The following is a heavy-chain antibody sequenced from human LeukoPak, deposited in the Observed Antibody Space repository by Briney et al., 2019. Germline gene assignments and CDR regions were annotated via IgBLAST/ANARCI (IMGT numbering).Heavy chain of an antibody. CDR3: ARGRQEWFGGTYTNYYYYYYMDV. CDR1: GGSFSGYY. CDR2: INHSGST. J-gene: IGHJ6*03. V-gene: IGHV4-34*01. D-gene: IGHD3-10*01. Sequence: SETLSLTCAVYGGSFSGYYWSWIRQPPGKGLEWIGEINHSGSTNYNPSLKSRVTILVDTSKNQFSLKLSSVTAADTAVYYCARGRQEWFGGTYTNYYYYYYMDVWGKGTTVTISS.